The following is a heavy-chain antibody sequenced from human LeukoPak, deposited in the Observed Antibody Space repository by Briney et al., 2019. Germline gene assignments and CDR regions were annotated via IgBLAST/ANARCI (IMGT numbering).Heavy chain of an antibody. V-gene: IGHV3-21*01. Sequence: GGSLRLSCAASGFTFSNYNMNWVRQAPRRGLEWVSSISGSSSFMYYADSVKGRYTISRDNAKNSLYLQLNSLRAEDTAVYYCARAEAYCSSTTCYASWFDPWGQETLVTVSS. CDR3: ARAEAYCSSTTCYASWFDP. J-gene: IGHJ5*02. CDR2: ISGSSSFM. CDR1: GFTFSNYN. D-gene: IGHD2-2*01.